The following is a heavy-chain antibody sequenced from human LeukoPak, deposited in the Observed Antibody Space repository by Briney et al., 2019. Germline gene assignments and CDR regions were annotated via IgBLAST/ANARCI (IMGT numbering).Heavy chain of an antibody. CDR2: IYYSGST. Sequence: SQTLCLTCTVSGGSISSGGYYWSWIRQHPVKGMEWIGYIYYSGSTYYNPSLRSRVTISVDTSKNQFSLKLSSVTAADTAVYYCARRASDAWGYYYGMDVWGQGTTVTVSS. D-gene: IGHD7-27*01. V-gene: IGHV4-31*03. CDR3: ARRASDAWGYYYGMDV. J-gene: IGHJ6*02. CDR1: GGSISSGGYY.